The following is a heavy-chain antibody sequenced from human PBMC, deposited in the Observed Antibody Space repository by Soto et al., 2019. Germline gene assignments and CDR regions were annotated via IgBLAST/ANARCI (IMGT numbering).Heavy chain of an antibody. CDR3: ARDPDYYYGSGSGNWFDP. Sequence: QVQLVQSGAEVRKPGASVKVSCKASGYTFTSYGISWVRQAPEQGLEWMGWISAYNGNTNYAQKLQDRVTMTTDTSTSTAYMELRSLRSDDTAVYYCARDPDYYYGSGSGNWFDPWGQGTLVTVSS. CDR2: ISAYNGNT. D-gene: IGHD3-10*01. CDR1: GYTFTSYG. V-gene: IGHV1-18*01. J-gene: IGHJ5*02.